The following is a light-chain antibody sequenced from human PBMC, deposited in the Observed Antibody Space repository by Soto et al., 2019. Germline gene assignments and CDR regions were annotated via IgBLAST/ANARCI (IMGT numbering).Light chain of an antibody. J-gene: IGLJ2*01. V-gene: IGLV2-14*01. CDR1: SSDVGGYNY. CDR3: SSYTTRSTLV. CDR2: HVS. Sequence: QSALTQPASVSGSPGQSITISCTGTSSDVGGYNYVSWYQQHPGKAPKLMIYHVSNRPSGVSNRFSGSKSGNTASLTISGLQAEDEGDYYCSSYTTRSTLVFGGGTKVNVL.